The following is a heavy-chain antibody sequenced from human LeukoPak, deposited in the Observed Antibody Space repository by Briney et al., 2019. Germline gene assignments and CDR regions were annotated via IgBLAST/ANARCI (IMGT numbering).Heavy chain of an antibody. CDR1: SYTFTSYG. V-gene: IGHV1-18*01. D-gene: IGHD1-26*01. CDR2: ISTYNGNT. CDR3: ARARTYSGYVVY. Sequence: ASVKVSCKASSYTFTSYGISWVRQAPGQGLEWMGWISTYNGNTNYAQNLQGRVTMTTDTSTSTAYMELRSLRSDDTAVFFCARARTYSGYVVYWGQGTLVTVSS. J-gene: IGHJ4*02.